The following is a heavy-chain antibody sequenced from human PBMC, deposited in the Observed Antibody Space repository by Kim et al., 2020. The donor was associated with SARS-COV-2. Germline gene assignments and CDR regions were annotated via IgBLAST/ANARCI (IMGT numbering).Heavy chain of an antibody. CDR3: AKDYYDYVWGSYRLFHYFDV. D-gene: IGHD3-16*02. CDR1: GFTFSSYA. CDR2: ISGSGGST. Sequence: GGSLRLSCAASGFTFSSYAMSWVRQAPGKGLEWVSAISGSGGSTYYADSVKDRFTISRDNSKNTLYLQMNSLRAEDTAVYYCAKDYYDYVWGSYRLFHYFDVWGQGTLVTVSS. J-gene: IGHJ4*02. V-gene: IGHV3-23*01.